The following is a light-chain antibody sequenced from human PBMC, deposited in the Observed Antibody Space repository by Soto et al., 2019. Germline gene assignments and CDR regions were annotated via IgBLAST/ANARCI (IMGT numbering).Light chain of an antibody. J-gene: IGLJ1*01. CDR2: EVT. CDR1: TSDVGAYNY. V-gene: IGLV2-14*01. Sequence: QSAQTQPASVSASPGQSITISCTGTTSDVGAYNYVSWYQQYPGKAPKLMIYEVTNRPSGVSSRFSGSKSGNTASLTISGLQAEDEADYYCSSYTRSSTYYVFGTGTKLTVL. CDR3: SSYTRSSTYYV.